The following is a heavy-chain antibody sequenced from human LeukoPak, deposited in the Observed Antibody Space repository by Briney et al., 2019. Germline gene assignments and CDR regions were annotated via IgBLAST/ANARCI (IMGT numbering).Heavy chain of an antibody. V-gene: IGHV1-46*01. D-gene: IGHD6-13*01. Sequence: GASVKVSCKASGDTFTSYYMDWVRQAPGQGLEWMGIINPSGGSTSYAEKFQGRVTMTRDTSTSTVYMELSSLRSEDTAVYYCARDRGYSSSWYVFDYWGQGSLVTVSS. CDR2: INPSGGST. CDR1: GDTFTSYY. CDR3: ARDRGYSSSWYVFDY. J-gene: IGHJ4*02.